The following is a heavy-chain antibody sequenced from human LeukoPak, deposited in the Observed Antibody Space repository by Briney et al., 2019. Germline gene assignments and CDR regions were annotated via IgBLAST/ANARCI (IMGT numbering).Heavy chain of an antibody. CDR1: GFTFSRYG. V-gene: IGHV3-30*02. J-gene: IGHJ6*03. CDR2: IRSDGSNE. D-gene: IGHD6-13*01. Sequence: PGGSLRLSCAASGFTFSRYGMHWVRQAPGKGLEWVAFIRSDGSNEYYVDSLKGRFTISRDNSKNTLYLQMNSLRAEDTAVYYCAEDGGGSSWFHYYYMDVWGKGTTVTISS. CDR3: AEDGGGSSWFHYYYMDV.